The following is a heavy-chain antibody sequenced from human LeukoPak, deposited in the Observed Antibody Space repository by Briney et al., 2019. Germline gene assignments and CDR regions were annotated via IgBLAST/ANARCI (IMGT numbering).Heavy chain of an antibody. Sequence: SETLSLTCAVYGGSFSGYYWSWIRQPPGKGLEWIGEINHSGSTNYNPSLKSRVTISVDTSKDQFSLKLSSVTAADTAVYYCARGLWFGEYMDVWGQGTTVTVSS. CDR2: INHSGST. CDR3: ARGLWFGEYMDV. D-gene: IGHD3-10*01. J-gene: IGHJ6*02. V-gene: IGHV4-34*01. CDR1: GGSFSGYY.